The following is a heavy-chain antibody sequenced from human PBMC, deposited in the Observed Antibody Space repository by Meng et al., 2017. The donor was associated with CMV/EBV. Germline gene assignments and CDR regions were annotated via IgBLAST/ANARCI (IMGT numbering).Heavy chain of an antibody. J-gene: IGHJ5*02. Sequence: SVKVSCKASGGTFSSYAISWVRQAPGQGLEWMGGIIPIFGTANYAQKFQGRVTITTDESTSTAYMELRSLRSDDTAVYYCARDFGQLRFLGWLSRTWFDPWGQGTLVTSPQ. CDR2: IIPIFGTA. D-gene: IGHD3-3*01. CDR1: GGTFSSYA. CDR3: ARDFGQLRFLGWLSRTWFDP. V-gene: IGHV1-69*05.